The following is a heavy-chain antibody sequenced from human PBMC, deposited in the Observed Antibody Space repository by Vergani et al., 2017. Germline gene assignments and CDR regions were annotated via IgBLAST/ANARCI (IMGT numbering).Heavy chain of an antibody. CDR3: TTDLGYSYGYYYYGMDV. CDR1: GFTFSNAW. Sequence: EVQLVESGGGLVQPGGSLRLSCAASGFTFSNAWMSWVRQAPGKGLEWVGRIKSKTDGGTTDYAAPVKGRFTISRDDSKNTLYLQMNSLNTEDTAVYYCTTDLGYSYGYYYYGMDVWGQGTTVTVSS. V-gene: IGHV3-15*01. CDR2: IKSKTDGGTT. D-gene: IGHD5-18*01. J-gene: IGHJ6*02.